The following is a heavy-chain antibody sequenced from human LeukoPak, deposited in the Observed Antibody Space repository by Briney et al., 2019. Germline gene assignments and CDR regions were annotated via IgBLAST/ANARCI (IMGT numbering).Heavy chain of an antibody. CDR2: ISSSSSYI. V-gene: IGHV3-21*01. CDR1: GFTFSSYT. D-gene: IGHD3-22*01. Sequence: KTGGSLRLSCAASGFTFSSYTMTWVRQAPGKGLEWLSSISSSSSYIYYADSVKGRFTISRDNAKKSLYLQMNSLRAEDTAVYYCARAYFSDSSGYYFAKVEFDSWGQGTLVTVSS. CDR3: ARAYFSDSSGYYFAKVEFDS. J-gene: IGHJ4*02.